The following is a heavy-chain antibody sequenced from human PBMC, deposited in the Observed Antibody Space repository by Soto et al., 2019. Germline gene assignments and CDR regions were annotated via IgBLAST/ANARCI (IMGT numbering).Heavy chain of an antibody. V-gene: IGHV1-69*08. CDR1: GGTFSSYT. J-gene: IGHJ4*02. CDR3: ERDRRWLPFDY. D-gene: IGHD5-12*01. CDR2: IIPILGIA. Sequence: QVQLVQSGAEVKKPGSSVKVSCKASGGTFSSYTISWVRQAPGQGLEWMGRIIPILGIANYAQKFQGRVTITADKSTGTAYMELSSVRSEDAAVYYCERDRRWLPFDYWGQGTLVTVSS.